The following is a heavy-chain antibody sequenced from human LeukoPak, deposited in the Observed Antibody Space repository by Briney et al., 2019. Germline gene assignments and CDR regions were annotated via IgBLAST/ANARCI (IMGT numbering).Heavy chain of an antibody. Sequence: ASVKISCKTSGYTFTSNHIHCVRQAPGQGLEWMGVINPSGDSTSYAQKFQGRVTMTRDTSTSTVYMELSSLRSEDTAIYYCAKLAASETGEGSWGQGTLVTVSS. CDR2: INPSGDST. CDR3: AKLAASETGEGS. CDR1: GYTFTSNH. V-gene: IGHV1-46*01. D-gene: IGHD6-13*01. J-gene: IGHJ5*02.